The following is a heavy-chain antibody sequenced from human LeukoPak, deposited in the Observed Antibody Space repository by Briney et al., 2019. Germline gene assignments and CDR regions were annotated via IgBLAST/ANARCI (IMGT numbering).Heavy chain of an antibody. CDR3: AQTKLRFLEWYFDY. J-gene: IGHJ4*02. CDR1: GGSFSGYY. D-gene: IGHD3-3*01. CDR2: INHSGST. V-gene: IGHV4-34*01. Sequence: SETLSLTCAVYGGSFSGYYWSWIRQPPGKGLEWIGEINHSGSTNYNPSLKSRVTISVDTSKNQFSLKLSSVTAADTAVYYCAQTKLRFLEWYFDYWGQGTLVTVSS.